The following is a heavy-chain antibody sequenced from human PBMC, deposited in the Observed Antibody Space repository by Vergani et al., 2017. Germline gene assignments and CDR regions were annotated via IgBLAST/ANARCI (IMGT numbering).Heavy chain of an antibody. CDR2: IHHFGDT. CDR3: ARHRGSGGFFPSSYFYGMDV. V-gene: IGHV4-38-2*01. CDR1: DSSIMTNPY. J-gene: IGHJ6*02. D-gene: IGHD3-10*01. Sequence: QVQLQESGPGLVKPSETLTLTCDVSDSSIMTNPYWGWFRQSPGKGLEWIGCIHHFGDTHYNQSLTSRVSTSIVSSSKFSLSLTSVTAADTAIYYCARHRGSGGFFPSSYFYGMDVWGHGTTVTVAS.